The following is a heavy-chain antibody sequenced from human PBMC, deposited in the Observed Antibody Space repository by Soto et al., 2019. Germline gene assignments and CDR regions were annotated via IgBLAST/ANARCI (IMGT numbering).Heavy chain of an antibody. Sequence: QVQLVQSGAEVKKPGSSVKVSCKASGGTFSSYTISWVRQAPGQGLEWMGRIIPILGIANYAQKFQGRVKSPSDISTSTAYMELRSLRSEDPAVYYCARAWGGEPFPGGWFDPWGQGTLVTVSS. D-gene: IGHD3-16*01. CDR2: IIPILGIA. CDR3: ARAWGGEPFPGGWFDP. V-gene: IGHV1-69*02. J-gene: IGHJ5*02. CDR1: GGTFSSYT.